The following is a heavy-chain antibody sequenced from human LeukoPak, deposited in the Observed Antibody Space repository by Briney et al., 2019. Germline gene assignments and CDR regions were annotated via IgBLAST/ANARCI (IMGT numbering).Heavy chain of an antibody. D-gene: IGHD1-26*01. CDR3: ARAPLSGTYYTDAFDI. Sequence: ASETLSLTCTVSGYSISSGYYWGWIRQPPGKGLEWIGSIYYSGSTYYNPSLKSRVTISVDTSKNQFSLKLSSVTAADTAVYFCARAPLSGTYYTDAFDIWGQGTMVTVSS. J-gene: IGHJ3*02. CDR2: IYYSGST. CDR1: GYSISSGYY. V-gene: IGHV4-38-2*02.